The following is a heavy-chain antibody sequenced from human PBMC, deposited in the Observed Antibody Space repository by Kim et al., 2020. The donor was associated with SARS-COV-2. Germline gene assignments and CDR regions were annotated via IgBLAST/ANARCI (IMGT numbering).Heavy chain of an antibody. D-gene: IGHD3-10*01. CDR3: ARRVYYGSGTYKNYFDP. Sequence: SLKNRVTIAVDTSKNQFSLKLNSVTATDTAIYYCARRVYYGSGTYKNYFDPWGQGTLVTVSS. J-gene: IGHJ5*02. V-gene: IGHV4-39*01.